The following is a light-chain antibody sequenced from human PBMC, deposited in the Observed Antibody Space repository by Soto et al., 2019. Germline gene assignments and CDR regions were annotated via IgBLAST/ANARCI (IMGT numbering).Light chain of an antibody. Sequence: QSALTQPASISGSPGQSITISCTGTNSDVGGYNYVSWYQQYPGKAPKLMIYGVDNRPSGVSYRFSGSKSGKTASLTISGLQAEDEADYYCSSYTTSSTVVFGGGTKVTVL. CDR1: NSDVGGYNY. CDR3: SSYTTSSTVV. CDR2: GVD. J-gene: IGLJ2*01. V-gene: IGLV2-14*01.